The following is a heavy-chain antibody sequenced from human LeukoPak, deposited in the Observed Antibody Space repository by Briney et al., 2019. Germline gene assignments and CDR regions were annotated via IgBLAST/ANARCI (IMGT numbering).Heavy chain of an antibody. J-gene: IGHJ4*02. CDR1: GFTVSSNY. D-gene: IGHD3-22*01. Sequence: GGSLRLSCAASGFTVSSNYMSWVRQAPGKGLEWVSVIYSGGTTYYADSVKGRFTISRDISKNTLYLQKGSLRVEDTAVYYCARMLISSGYYVDSWGQGTLVTVSS. V-gene: IGHV3-53*01. CDR2: IYSGGTT. CDR3: ARMLISSGYYVDS.